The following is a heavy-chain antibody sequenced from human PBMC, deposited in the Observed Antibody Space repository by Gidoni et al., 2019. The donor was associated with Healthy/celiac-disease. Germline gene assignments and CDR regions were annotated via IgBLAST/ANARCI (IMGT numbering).Heavy chain of an antibody. CDR3: ARGPVAVAGSDFDY. J-gene: IGHJ4*02. CDR2: IYYSGST. D-gene: IGHD6-19*01. V-gene: IGHV4-61*01. CDR1: GGSVSSGSYY. Sequence: QVHLQESAPGLVKPSETLSLTCTVSGGSVSSGSYYWSWIRQPPGKGLEWIGYIYYSGSTNYNPSLKSRVTISVDTSKNQFSLKLSSVTAADTAVYYCARGPVAVAGSDFDYWGQGTLVTVSS.